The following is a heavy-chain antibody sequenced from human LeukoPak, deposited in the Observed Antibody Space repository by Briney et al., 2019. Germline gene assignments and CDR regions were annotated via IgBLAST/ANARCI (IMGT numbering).Heavy chain of an antibody. J-gene: IGHJ5*02. CDR1: AGSISSYY. CDR3: ARDYYGRFDP. D-gene: IGHD3-10*01. CDR2: IYYSGST. V-gene: IGHV4-59*01. Sequence: SETLSLTCTVSAGSISSYYWSWIRQPPGKGLEWIGYIYYSGSTNYNPSLKSRVTISVDTSKNQFSLKLSSVTAADTAVYYCARDYYGRFDPWGQGTLVTVSS.